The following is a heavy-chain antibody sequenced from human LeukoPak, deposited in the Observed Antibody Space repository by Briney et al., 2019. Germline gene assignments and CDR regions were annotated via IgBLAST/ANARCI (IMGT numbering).Heavy chain of an antibody. V-gene: IGHV3-23*01. J-gene: IGHJ4*02. CDR1: GFTFSSYA. CDR3: AKDAAGPEY. D-gene: IGHD6-13*01. CDR2: ISGSGGNT. Sequence: GGSLRLSCAAPGFTFSSYAMSWVRQVPGKGLEWVSAISGSGGNTYYADSVKGRFTISRDNSRNTLYLQMNSLSAEDTAVYYCAKDAAGPEYWGQGTLVTVSS.